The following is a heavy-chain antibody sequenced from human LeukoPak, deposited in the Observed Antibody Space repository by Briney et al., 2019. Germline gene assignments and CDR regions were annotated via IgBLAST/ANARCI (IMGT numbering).Heavy chain of an antibody. V-gene: IGHV1-18*01. J-gene: IGHJ6*02. CDR3: ARDSGDIVVVPAAINYYYYGMDV. D-gene: IGHD2-2*02. CDR2: ISAYNGNT. Sequence: ASVKVSCKASGYTFTSYGISWVRQAPGQGLGWMGWISAYNGNTNYAQKLQGRVTMTTDTFTSTAYMELRSLRSDDTAVYYCARDSGDIVVVPAAINYYYYGMDVWGQGTTVTVSS. CDR1: GYTFTSYG.